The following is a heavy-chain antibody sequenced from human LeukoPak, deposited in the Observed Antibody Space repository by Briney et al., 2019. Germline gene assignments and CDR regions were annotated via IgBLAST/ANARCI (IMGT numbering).Heavy chain of an antibody. J-gene: IGHJ4*02. CDR3: ARDLNWLLFDY. CDR2: VKYDGSTT. D-gene: IGHD3/OR15-3a*01. V-gene: IGHV3-74*01. Sequence: GGSLRLSCAASGFTFSAYWMHWVRQAPGKGLVWVSRVKYDGSTTAYADSVKGRFTISRDNTRNILYLEMNSLRVEDTAVYYCARDLNWLLFDYWGQGALVTVYS. CDR1: GFTFSAYW.